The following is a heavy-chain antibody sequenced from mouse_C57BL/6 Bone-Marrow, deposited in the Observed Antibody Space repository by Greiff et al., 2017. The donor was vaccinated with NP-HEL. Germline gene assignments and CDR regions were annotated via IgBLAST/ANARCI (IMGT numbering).Heavy chain of an antibody. J-gene: IGHJ4*01. CDR2: INPSSGYT. CDR1: GYTFTSYT. CDR3: IGSPVYYYAMDV. Sequence: QVQLKQSGAELARPGASVKMSCKASGYTFTSYTMHWVKQRPGQGLEWIGYINPSSGYTKYNQKFKDKATLTADKSSSTAYMQLSSLTSEDSAVYYCIGSPVYYYAMDVWGQGTSVTVSS. V-gene: IGHV1-4*01.